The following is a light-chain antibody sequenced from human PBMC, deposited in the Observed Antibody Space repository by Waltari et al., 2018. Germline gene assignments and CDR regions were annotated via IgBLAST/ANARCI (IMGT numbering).Light chain of an antibody. J-gene: IGKJ2*01. Sequence: DIVMTQSPESLAVSLGERATIRCTSSPTLLFISNNKNYLSWYQQKPGQPPRLLMYWASTRESGVPDRFSGSGSGTDFTLTIGSLQAEDVAVYYCQQYYDIPYTFGQGTKLEIK. CDR3: QQYYDIPYT. CDR2: WAS. CDR1: PTLLFISNNKNY. V-gene: IGKV4-1*01.